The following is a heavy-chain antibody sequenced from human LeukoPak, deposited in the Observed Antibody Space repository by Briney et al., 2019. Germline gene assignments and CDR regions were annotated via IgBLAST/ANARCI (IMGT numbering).Heavy chain of an antibody. J-gene: IGHJ6*02. CDR1: GYTFTCYG. CDR2: ISAYNGNT. D-gene: IGHD6-19*01. V-gene: IGHV1-18*01. CDR3: ARSDGYSSGWYGGLYYYYGMDV. Sequence: ASVKVSCKASGYTFTCYGISWVRQAPGQGLEWMGWISAYNGNTNYAQKLQGRVTMTTDTSTSTAYMELRSLRSDDTAVYYCARSDGYSSGWYGGLYYYYGMDVWGQGTTVTVSS.